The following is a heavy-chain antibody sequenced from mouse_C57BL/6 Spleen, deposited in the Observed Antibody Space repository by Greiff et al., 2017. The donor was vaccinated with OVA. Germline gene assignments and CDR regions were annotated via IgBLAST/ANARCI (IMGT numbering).Heavy chain of an antibody. CDR3: ARFGDWDGFDY. D-gene: IGHD4-1*01. J-gene: IGHJ2*01. Sequence: QVQLQQPGAELVRPGSSVKLSCKASGYTFTSYWMHWVKQRPIQGLEWIGNIDPSDSETHYTQKFKDKATLTVDKSSSTAYMQLSSLTSEDSAVYYCARFGDWDGFDYWGQGTTLTVSS. CDR2: IDPSDSET. CDR1: GYTFTSYW. V-gene: IGHV1-52*01.